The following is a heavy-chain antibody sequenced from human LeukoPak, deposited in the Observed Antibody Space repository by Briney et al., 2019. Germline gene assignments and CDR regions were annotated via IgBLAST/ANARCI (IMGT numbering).Heavy chain of an antibody. CDR3: AKDAGRAYSSSWFDY. J-gene: IGHJ4*02. CDR1: GFTFSNYG. Sequence: GSLRLSCAASGFTFSNYGMNWVRQAPGKGLEWVSFTDTSGNYIYYGDSVKGRFTISRDNAKNLLFLQMNGLRAEDTAVYYCAKDAGRAYSSSWFDYWGQGTLVTVSS. V-gene: IGHV3-21*06. CDR2: TDTSGNYI. D-gene: IGHD6-13*01.